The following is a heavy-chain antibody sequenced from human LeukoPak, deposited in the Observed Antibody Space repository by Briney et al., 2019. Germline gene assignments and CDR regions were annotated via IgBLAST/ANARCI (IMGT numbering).Heavy chain of an antibody. CDR3: ARVDNWGSDWFFDL. CDR1: GFTFSLYW. Sequence: GALRLSCAASGFTFSLYWMSWVRQAPGKGLEWVADIKEDGSEKYYVDSVKGRFTISRDNAKNSLFLQMNSLRAEDTAVYYCARVDNWGSDWFFDLWGRGTLVTVSS. V-gene: IGHV3-7*05. D-gene: IGHD7-27*01. J-gene: IGHJ2*01. CDR2: IKEDGSEK.